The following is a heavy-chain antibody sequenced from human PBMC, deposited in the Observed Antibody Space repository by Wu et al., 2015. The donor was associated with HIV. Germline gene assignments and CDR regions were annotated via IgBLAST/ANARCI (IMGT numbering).Heavy chain of an antibody. V-gene: IGHV1-69*05. CDR1: GGTFSSYG. CDR2: IIPPFGTP. D-gene: IGHD3-22*01. Sequence: QVQLVQSGAEVKKPGSSVKVSCKASGGTFSSYGFTWVRQAPGQGLDWMGGIIPPFGTPNYAQKFQGRVTISTDESTATVYMELSSLRFEDTAIYYCASSPYDSSGYFYGGFFDYWGQGTLVPVSS. J-gene: IGHJ4*02. CDR3: ASSPYDSSGYFYGGFFDY.